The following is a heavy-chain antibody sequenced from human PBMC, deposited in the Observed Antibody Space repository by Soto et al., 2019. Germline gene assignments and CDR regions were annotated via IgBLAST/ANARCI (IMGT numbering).Heavy chain of an antibody. CDR3: ARDNDRPQLGGNYYYILDV. D-gene: IGHD2-8*01. CDR2: IMPVFRTP. CDR1: GGTFRTAA. J-gene: IGHJ6*02. Sequence: QVQLEQSGAEVKKPGSSVKVSCKASGGTFRTAAVSWVRQAPGQGLEWMGGIMPVFRTPDCAQKFHGRVTITADESTSTAYMELSGLRSDDTAVYYCARDNDRPQLGGNYYYILDVWGQGTTITVSS. V-gene: IGHV1-69*12.